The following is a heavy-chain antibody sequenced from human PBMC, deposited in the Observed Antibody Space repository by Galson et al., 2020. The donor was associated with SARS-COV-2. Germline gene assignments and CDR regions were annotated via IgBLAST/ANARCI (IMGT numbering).Heavy chain of an antibody. J-gene: IGHJ2*01. CDR1: GFTFDDYA. CDR2: ISWNSGSI. Sequence: GGSLRLSCAASGFTFDDYAMHWVRQAPGKGLEWVSGISWNSGSIGYADSVKGRFTISRDNAKNSLYLQMNSLRAEDTALYYCAKDGTVTLLLERYWYFYLWGRGTLGTVSS. D-gene: IGHD4-17*01. V-gene: IGHV3-9*01. CDR3: AKDGTVTLLLERYWYFYL.